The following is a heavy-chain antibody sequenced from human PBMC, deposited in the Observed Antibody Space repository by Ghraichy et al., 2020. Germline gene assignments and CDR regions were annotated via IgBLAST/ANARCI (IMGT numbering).Heavy chain of an antibody. CDR2: FDPKDGEA. V-gene: IGHV1-24*01. Sequence: ASLKVSCKVSGYTLTELSMHWVRQAPGKGLEWMGSFDPKDGEAIYAQRFQGRVTMTEDTSTDTAYMELSSLRSEDTAVYYCATDPSMVRVFDYWGQGTLVSVSS. D-gene: IGHD3-10*01. CDR3: ATDPSMVRVFDY. CDR1: GYTLTELS. J-gene: IGHJ4*02.